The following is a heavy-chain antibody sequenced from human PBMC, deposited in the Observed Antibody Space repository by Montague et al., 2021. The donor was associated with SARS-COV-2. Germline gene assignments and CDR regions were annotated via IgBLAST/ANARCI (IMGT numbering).Heavy chain of an antibody. CDR1: GFTFSSYA. V-gene: IGHV3-23*01. CDR2: ISGSGGSA. CDR3: AKTLMTTVTTWAFDI. D-gene: IGHD4-17*01. J-gene: IGHJ3*02. Sequence: SLRLSCAAPGFTFSSYAMSWVRQAPGKGLEWVSAISGSGGSAYYADSVKGRFTISRDNSKNTLYLQMNSLRAEDTAVYYCAKTLMTTVTTWAFDIWGQGTMVTVSS.